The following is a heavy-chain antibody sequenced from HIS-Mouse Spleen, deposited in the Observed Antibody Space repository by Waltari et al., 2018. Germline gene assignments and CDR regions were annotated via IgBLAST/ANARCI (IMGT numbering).Heavy chain of an antibody. CDR1: GFTFSGSG. D-gene: IGHD3-16*01. CDR2: IWYDGSNK. Sequence: QVQLVESGGGVVQHGRSLRLSCAASGFTFSGSGMHRARQAPGKGLEWVAVIWYDGSNKYYADSVKGRFTISRDNSKNTLYLQMNSLRAEDTAVYYCARVTLAGGFDPWGQGTLVTVSS. V-gene: IGHV3-33*01. CDR3: ARVTLAGGFDP. J-gene: IGHJ5*02.